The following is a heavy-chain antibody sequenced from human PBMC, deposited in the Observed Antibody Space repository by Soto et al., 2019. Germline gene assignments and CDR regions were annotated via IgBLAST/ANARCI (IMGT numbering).Heavy chain of an antibody. CDR2: ISGSGGST. D-gene: IGHD3-16*01. J-gene: IGHJ4*02. Sequence: GGSLRLSCAASGFTFSSYAMSWVRQAPGKGLEWVSAISGSGGSTYYADSVKGRFTISRDNSKNTLYLQMNSLRAEDTAVYYCAKDRRAGGNSAFYFDFWGQGAQVTVSS. CDR1: GFTFSSYA. CDR3: AKDRRAGGNSAFYFDF. V-gene: IGHV3-23*01.